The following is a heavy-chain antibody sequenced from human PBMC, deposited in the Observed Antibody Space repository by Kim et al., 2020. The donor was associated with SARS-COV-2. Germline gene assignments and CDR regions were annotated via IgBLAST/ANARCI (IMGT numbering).Heavy chain of an antibody. CDR2: ISHNGRT. V-gene: IGHV4-59*01. J-gene: IGHJ3*02. CDR3: AREGGRRFGDRAFDI. CDR1: GGSISGYY. Sequence: SETLSLTCTVSGGSISGYYWSWIRQPPGKGLEWIGYISHNGRTNHNPSLMTRVTISVDMSQNQFSLKLYSVTAADTAVYYCAREGGRRFGDRAFDIWGQCTMVTVSS. D-gene: IGHD3-10*01.